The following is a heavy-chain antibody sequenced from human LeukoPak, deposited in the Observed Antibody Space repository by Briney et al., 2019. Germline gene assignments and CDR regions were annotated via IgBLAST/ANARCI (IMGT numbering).Heavy chain of an antibody. CDR3: ARGYCSRTSCWYSDY. V-gene: IGHV1-8*01. D-gene: IGHD2-2*01. Sequence: ASVKVSCKASGYTFTSYDINWVRKATGQGPEWMGWMNPNTGNTGYAQKFQGRVTMTRSTSISTAYMELSSLRSEDTAVYYCARGYCSRTSCWYSDYWGQGTLVTVSS. CDR1: GYTFTSYD. CDR2: MNPNTGNT. J-gene: IGHJ4*02.